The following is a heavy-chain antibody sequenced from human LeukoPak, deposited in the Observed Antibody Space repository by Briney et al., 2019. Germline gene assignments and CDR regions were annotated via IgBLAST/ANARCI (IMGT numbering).Heavy chain of an antibody. CDR1: GYTFTSYG. CDR3: ARVWDIVLMVYAISTRETAFDY. Sequence: GASVKVSCKASGYTFTSYGISWVRQAPGQGLEWMEWISAYNGNTNYAQKLQGRVTMTTDTSTSTAYMELRSLRSDDTAVYYCARVWDIVLMVYAISTRETAFDYWGQGTLVAVSS. V-gene: IGHV1-18*01. D-gene: IGHD2-8*01. CDR2: ISAYNGNT. J-gene: IGHJ4*02.